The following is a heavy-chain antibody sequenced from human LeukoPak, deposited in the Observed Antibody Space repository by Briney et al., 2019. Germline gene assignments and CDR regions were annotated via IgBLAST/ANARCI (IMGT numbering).Heavy chain of an antibody. V-gene: IGHV4-59*02. J-gene: IGHJ3*02. CDR1: GGSVSRYS. Sequence: SETLSLTCTVSGGSVSRYSWTWIRQPPGKGPEWIAHIYYSERTNNNPSFQSRVTISLDTSKNQFSLKLASVTAADTAVHYCARGIVGTTHDASDIWGQGTMVTVSS. CDR2: IYYSERT. D-gene: IGHD1-26*01. CDR3: ARGIVGTTHDASDI.